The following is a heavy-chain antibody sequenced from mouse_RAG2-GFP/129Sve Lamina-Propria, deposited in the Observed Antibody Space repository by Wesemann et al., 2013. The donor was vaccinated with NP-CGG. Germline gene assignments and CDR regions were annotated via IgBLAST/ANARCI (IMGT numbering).Heavy chain of an antibody. D-gene: IGHD2-1*01. CDR3: ARIEGGLYYGNPGAMDY. Sequence: QVTLKESGPGILQSSQTLSLTCSFSGFSLSTSGMGVGWIRQPSGKGLEWLAHIWWDDDKYYNPALKSRLTISKDTSKNQVFLKIANVDTADTATYYCARIEGGLYYGNPGAMDYWGQGTSVTVSS. CDR1: GFSLSTSGMG. CDR2: IWWDDDK. J-gene: IGHJ4*01. V-gene: IGHV8-8*01.